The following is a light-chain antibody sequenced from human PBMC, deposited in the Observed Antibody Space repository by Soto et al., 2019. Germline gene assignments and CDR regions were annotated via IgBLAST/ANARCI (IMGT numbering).Light chain of an antibody. CDR3: QHYGTSLWT. Sequence: EIMLTQSPGTLSLSPGERATLSCRASQSVSSSFLAWYQQKHGQAPRLLIYGASIRATGTPDRFSGSGSGTYFPLTISRLEPEDFAMYLCQHYGTSLWTFGQGPKVEIK. V-gene: IGKV3-20*01. CDR2: GAS. CDR1: QSVSSSF. J-gene: IGKJ1*01.